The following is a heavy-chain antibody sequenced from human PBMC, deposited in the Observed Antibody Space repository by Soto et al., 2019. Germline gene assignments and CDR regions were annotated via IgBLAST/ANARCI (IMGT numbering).Heavy chain of an antibody. CDR3: ARGRIVVVVAAKFHWFDP. CDR1: GGSISSSSYY. CDR2: IFYSGST. V-gene: IGHV4-39*07. J-gene: IGHJ5*02. D-gene: IGHD2-15*01. Sequence: PSETLSLTCTVSGGSISSSSYYWGWIRQPPGKGLEWIGSIFYSGSTYYNPSLKSRVTISVDTSKNQFSLKLSSVTAADTAVYYCARGRIVVVVAAKFHWFDPWGQGTLVTVSS.